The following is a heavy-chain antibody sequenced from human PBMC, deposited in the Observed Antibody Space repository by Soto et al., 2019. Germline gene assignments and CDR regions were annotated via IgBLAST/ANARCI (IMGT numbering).Heavy chain of an antibody. CDR2: IYYRGST. Sequence: SGTLSPTCTVSGCSISSYYWSWIRQPPGKGLEWIGYIYYRGSTNYNPSLKSRVTISVDTSKNQFSLKLSSVTAADTAVYYCARSDGRYWGQGTLVTVSS. CDR1: GCSISSYY. V-gene: IGHV4-59*08. CDR3: ARSDGRY. J-gene: IGHJ4*02.